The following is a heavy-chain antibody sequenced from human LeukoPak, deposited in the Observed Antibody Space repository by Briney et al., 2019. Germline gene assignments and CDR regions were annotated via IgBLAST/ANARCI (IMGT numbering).Heavy chain of an antibody. V-gene: IGHV3-23*01. CDR1: GFTFSSYA. D-gene: IGHD3-10*01. Sequence: GRSLRLSCAASGFTFSSYAMSWVRQAPGKGLEWVSAISGSGGSTYYADSVKGRFTISRDNSKNTLYLQMNSLRAEDTAVYYCAKDRYYYGSGSYLGFDPWGQGTLVTVSS. CDR2: ISGSGGST. CDR3: AKDRYYYGSGSYLGFDP. J-gene: IGHJ5*02.